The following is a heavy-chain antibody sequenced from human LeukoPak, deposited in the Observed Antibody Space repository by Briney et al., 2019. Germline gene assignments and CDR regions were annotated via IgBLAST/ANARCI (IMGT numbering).Heavy chain of an antibody. D-gene: IGHD6-19*01. CDR2: ISSSSSYI. CDR3: AVARYSSGWYGDY. J-gene: IGHJ4*02. Sequence: PGGSLRLSCAASGFTFSSYSMNWVRQAPGKGLEWVSSISSSSSYIYYADSVKGRLTISRDNAKNSLYLQMNSLRAEDTAVYYCAVARYSSGWYGDYWGQGTLVTVSS. V-gene: IGHV3-21*01. CDR1: GFTFSSYS.